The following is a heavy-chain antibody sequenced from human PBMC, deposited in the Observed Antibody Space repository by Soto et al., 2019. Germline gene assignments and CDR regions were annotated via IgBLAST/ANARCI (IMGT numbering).Heavy chain of an antibody. Sequence: QVQLQESGPGLVKPSETLSLTCTVSGGSISSYYWSWIRQPPGKGLEWIGYIYNSGRTNYNPSLNSRVTISVDTSNNQFSLKLSSVTAADTAVYYCARRYGYSFDYWGQGTLVTVSS. J-gene: IGHJ4*02. D-gene: IGHD1-1*01. CDR1: GGSISSYY. CDR2: IYNSGRT. V-gene: IGHV4-59*08. CDR3: ARRYGYSFDY.